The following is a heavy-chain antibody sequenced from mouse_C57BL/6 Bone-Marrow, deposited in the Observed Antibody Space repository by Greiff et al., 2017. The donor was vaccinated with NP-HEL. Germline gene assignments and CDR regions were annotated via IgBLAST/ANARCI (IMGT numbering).Heavy chain of an antibody. V-gene: IGHV1-80*01. CDR2: IYPGDGDT. CDR3: ARERAYDGYDY. J-gene: IGHJ2*01. CDR1: GYAFSSYW. D-gene: IGHD2-3*01. Sequence: VQLQQSGAELVKPGASVKISCKASGYAFSSYWMNWVKQRPGKGLEWIGQIYPGDGDTNYNGKFKGKATLTADKSSSTAYMQLSSLTSEDSAVYFCARERAYDGYDYWGQGTTLTVSS.